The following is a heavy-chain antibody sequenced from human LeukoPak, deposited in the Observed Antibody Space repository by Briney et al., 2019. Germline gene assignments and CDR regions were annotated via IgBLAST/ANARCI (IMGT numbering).Heavy chain of an antibody. CDR3: AKDLQIVVVPGALDY. CDR1: GFTFSSYG. V-gene: IGHV3-30*18. Sequence: PGGSLRLSCAASGFTFSSYGMHWVRQAPGKGLEWVAVISYDGSSKYYADSVKGRFTISRDNSKNTLYLQMNSLRAEDTAVYYCAKDLQIVVVPGALDYWGQGTLVTVSS. D-gene: IGHD2-2*01. CDR2: ISYDGSSK. J-gene: IGHJ4*02.